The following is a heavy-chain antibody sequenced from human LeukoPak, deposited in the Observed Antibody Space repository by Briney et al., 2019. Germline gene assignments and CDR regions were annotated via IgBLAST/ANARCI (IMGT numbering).Heavy chain of an antibody. D-gene: IGHD6-19*01. V-gene: IGHV3-7*04. Sequence: GGSLTLSCSASGFPFSHYWKTWVRQAPGKGLEWVANINQDESEKYYVDSVKGRFTISRDNARNSLYLQMNSPRAEDAAVYFCVRAAGALNFWGQGTLVTVSS. CDR3: VRAAGALNF. CDR1: GFPFSHYW. J-gene: IGHJ4*02. CDR2: INQDESEK.